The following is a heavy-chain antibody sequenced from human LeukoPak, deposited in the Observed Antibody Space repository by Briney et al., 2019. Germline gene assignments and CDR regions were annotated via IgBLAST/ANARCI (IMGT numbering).Heavy chain of an antibody. D-gene: IGHD1-14*01. CDR3: ASGTWGFDS. V-gene: IGHV3-74*01. CDR2: IYSDGSST. J-gene: IGHJ4*02. CDR1: GFPFSRNW. Sequence: GGSLRLSCAASGFPFSRNWMHWARQAPGKGLEWVSRIYSDGSSTNYADSVKGRFTISRDYAKNTLHLQMDSLRVEDTALYYCASGTWGFDSWGQGTLVTVSS.